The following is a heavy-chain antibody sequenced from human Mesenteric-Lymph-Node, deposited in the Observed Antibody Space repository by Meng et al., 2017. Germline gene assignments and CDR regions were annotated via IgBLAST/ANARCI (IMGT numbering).Heavy chain of an antibody. V-gene: IGHV1-69*13. D-gene: IGHD3-10*01. J-gene: IGHJ4*02. CDR1: GGTFSSYT. CDR3: ARGGVSYQLLTRLAY. CDR2: IIPYSGRT. Sequence: SVKVSCKASGGTFSSYTISWVRQAPGQGIEWMGGIIPYSGRTNYAQKFQGRITITADDSTSTAYMELSSLRSEDTAIYYCARGGVSYQLLTRLAYWGQGTLVTVSS.